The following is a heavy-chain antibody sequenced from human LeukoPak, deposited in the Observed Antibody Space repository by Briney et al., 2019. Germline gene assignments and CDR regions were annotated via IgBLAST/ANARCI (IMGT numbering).Heavy chain of an antibody. D-gene: IGHD3-3*01. V-gene: IGHV3-30*18. CDR1: GFTFSSYG. Sequence: GGSLRLSCAVSGFTFSSYGMHWVRQAPGKGLEWVAVISYDGSNKYYADSVKGRFTISRANSKNTLYMQMNSLRAEDTAVYYCAKDFRPITIFGVVSWYYGMDVWGQGTTVTVSS. CDR3: AKDFRPITIFGVVSWYYGMDV. CDR2: ISYDGSNK. J-gene: IGHJ6*02.